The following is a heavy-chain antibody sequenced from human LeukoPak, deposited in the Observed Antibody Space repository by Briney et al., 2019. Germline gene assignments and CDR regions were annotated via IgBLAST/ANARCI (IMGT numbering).Heavy chain of an antibody. J-gene: IGHJ4*02. CDR3: ARDQEGFDY. Sequence: GASVKVSCTASGYTFTSNYIHWVRQAPGQGLGWMGMIYPRDGSTSYAQKFQGRVTVTRDTSTSTVHMELSGLRSEDTAVYYCARDQEGFDYWGQGTPVTVSS. V-gene: IGHV1-46*01. CDR2: IYPRDGST. CDR1: GYTFTSNY.